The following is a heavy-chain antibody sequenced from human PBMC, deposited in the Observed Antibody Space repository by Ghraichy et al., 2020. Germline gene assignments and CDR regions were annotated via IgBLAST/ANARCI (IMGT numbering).Heavy chain of an antibody. Sequence: GESLNISCAASGFDLSGSYMHWVRQGPGKGLEWISVIYSGGITYYADSLKGRFTISRDSAKNTLYFQMNSLRAEDTAEYHCARAQSLTGPFDIWGQGTLVTVSS. D-gene: IGHD1-14*01. J-gene: IGHJ3*02. V-gene: IGHV3-53*01. CDR2: IYSGGIT. CDR3: ARAQSLTGPFDI. CDR1: GFDLSGSY.